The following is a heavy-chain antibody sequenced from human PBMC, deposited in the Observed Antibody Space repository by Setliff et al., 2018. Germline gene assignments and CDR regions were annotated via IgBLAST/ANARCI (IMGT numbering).Heavy chain of an antibody. CDR3: IMNMVRPVTGLDC. J-gene: IGHJ4*02. Sequence: ASVKVSCRASGYTFTSNHVHWGRQAPGQGLEWMGTINPSGGSTIYAPDFQGRVTMTWDTSTNIAYMELSGLRYADSAIYYCIMNMVRPVTGLDCWGPGTLVTVSS. CDR1: GYTFTSNH. V-gene: IGHV1-46*01. D-gene: IGHD2-8*01. CDR2: INPSGGST.